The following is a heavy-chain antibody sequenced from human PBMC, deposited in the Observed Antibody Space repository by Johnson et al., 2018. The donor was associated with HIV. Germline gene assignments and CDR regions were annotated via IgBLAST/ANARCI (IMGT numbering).Heavy chain of an antibody. V-gene: IGHV3-30*04. CDR3: AKDLIELQGAFDI. CDR2: ISYDGINK. D-gene: IGHD1-26*01. J-gene: IGHJ3*02. Sequence: QVQLVESGGGVVQPGRSLRLSCAASGFTFSSCAMHWVRQAPGKGLEWETIISYDGINKYYAESVKGRFTISRDISKDTLYLQMNSLRAEDTAVYYCAKDLIELQGAFDIWGQGTMVTVSS. CDR1: GFTFSSCA.